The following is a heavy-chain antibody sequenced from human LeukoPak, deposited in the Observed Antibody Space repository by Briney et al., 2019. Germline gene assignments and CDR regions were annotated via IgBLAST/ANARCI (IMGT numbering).Heavy chain of an antibody. V-gene: IGHV4-4*07. CDR1: GGSISSYY. Sequence: SETLSLTCTVSGGSISSYYWSWIRQPARKGLEWIGRIYTSGSTNYNPSLKSRVTMSVDTSKNQFSLKPSSVTAADSAVYYCAREYRGYRNPNSFDPWGQGTLVTVSS. D-gene: IGHD5-18*01. CDR3: AREYRGYRNPNSFDP. J-gene: IGHJ5*02. CDR2: IYTSGST.